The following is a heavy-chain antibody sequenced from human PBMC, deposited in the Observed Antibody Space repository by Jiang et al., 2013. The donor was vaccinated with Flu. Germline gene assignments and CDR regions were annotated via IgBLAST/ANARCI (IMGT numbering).Heavy chain of an antibody. CDR3: ARSYCGGDCYSMFGYSYYGMDV. CDR2: IHNSGTT. V-gene: IGHV4-59*08. D-gene: IGHD2-21*02. CDR1: SGSISGHY. Sequence: LLKPSETLSLTCTVSSGSISGHYWSWIRQPPGKGLEWIGYIHNSGTTNYNPSLKGRVTISIDTSTNQFSLKLISVTAPDTAVYYCARSYCGGDCYSMFGYSYYGMDVWGQGTTVTVSS. J-gene: IGHJ6*02.